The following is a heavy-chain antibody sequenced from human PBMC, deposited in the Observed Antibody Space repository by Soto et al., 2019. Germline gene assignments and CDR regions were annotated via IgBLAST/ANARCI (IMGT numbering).Heavy chain of an antibody. J-gene: IGHJ6*02. CDR2: ISGSGGST. CDR1: GFTFSSYA. D-gene: IGHD2-2*01. Sequence: EVQLLESGGGLVQPGGSLGRSCAASGFTFSSYAMSWVRQAPGKGLEWVSAISGSGGSTYYADSVKGRFTISRDNSKNTLYLQMNSLRAEDTAVYYCAKGGSTSRWPYYYGMDVWGQGTTVTVSS. CDR3: AKGGSTSRWPYYYGMDV. V-gene: IGHV3-23*01.